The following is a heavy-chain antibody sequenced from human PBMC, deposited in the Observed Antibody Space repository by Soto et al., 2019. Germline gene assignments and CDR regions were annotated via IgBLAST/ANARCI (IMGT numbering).Heavy chain of an antibody. V-gene: IGHV1-18*04. CDR2: ISASNGNR. Sequence: QVQLVQSGAEVKKPGASVKVSCKASGYDFSSYGISWVRQAPGQGLEWMGWISASNGNRDYAQQFQGRVTMASDTSRTTAYMELRSLRSDDTAVYYCVRDPQRNDYWGQGTLVNDSS. D-gene: IGHD2-2*01. CDR3: VRDPQRNDY. CDR1: GYDFSSYG. J-gene: IGHJ4*02.